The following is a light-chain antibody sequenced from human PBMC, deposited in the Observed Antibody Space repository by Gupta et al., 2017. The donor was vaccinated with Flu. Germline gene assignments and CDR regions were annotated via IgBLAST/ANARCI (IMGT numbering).Light chain of an antibody. CDR1: TSDVGANNY. J-gene: IGLJ1*01. CDR2: GVN. V-gene: IGLV2-14*01. Sequence: IAISCTGTTSDVGANNYVSWYQQHPGKAPKVMMYGVNNRPSGVSDRFSGSKSGNTASLTISGLQAEDEAEYYCSSYRSSSTSFFFGTGTKVTVL. CDR3: SSYRSSSTSFF.